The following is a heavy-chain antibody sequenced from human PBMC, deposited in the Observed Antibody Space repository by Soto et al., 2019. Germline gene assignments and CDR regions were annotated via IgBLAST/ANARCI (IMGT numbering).Heavy chain of an antibody. CDR3: ARDGIAVAGTTDGFDP. CDR1: GGTFSSYA. J-gene: IGHJ5*02. V-gene: IGHV1-69*01. Sequence: QVQLVQSGAEVKKPGSSVKVSCKASGGTFSSYAISWLRQAPGQGLEWMGGIIPIFGTANYAQKFQGRVTITADESTSTAYMELSRLRSEDTAVYYCARDGIAVAGTTDGFDPWGQGTLVTVSS. D-gene: IGHD6-19*01. CDR2: IIPIFGTA.